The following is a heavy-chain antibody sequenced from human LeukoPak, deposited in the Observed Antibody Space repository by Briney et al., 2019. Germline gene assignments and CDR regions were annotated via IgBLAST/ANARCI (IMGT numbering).Heavy chain of an antibody. CDR2: IYHSGGT. Sequence: SETLSLTCTVSGGSISSGGYYWSWIRQPPGKGLEWIGYIYHSGGTYYNPSLKSRVTISVDTSKNQFSLKLSSVTAADTAVYYCARFMVVRGVHYYYYMDVWGKGTTVTVSS. CDR3: ARFMVVRGVHYYYYMDV. J-gene: IGHJ6*03. D-gene: IGHD3-10*01. V-gene: IGHV4-30-2*01. CDR1: GGSISSGGYY.